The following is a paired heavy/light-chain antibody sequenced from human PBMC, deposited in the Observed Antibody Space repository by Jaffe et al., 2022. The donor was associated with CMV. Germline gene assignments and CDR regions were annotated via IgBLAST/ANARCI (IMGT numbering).Heavy chain of an antibody. D-gene: IGHD2-8*02. CDR2: IWYDGSNK. V-gene: IGHV3-33*08. CDR1: GFTFSTFA. Sequence: QVQLVESGGGVVQPGRSLRLSCAASGFTFSTFAMHWVRQAPGKGLEWVALIWYDGSNKDHADSVKGRFTISRDNSKNTLYLQMNSLRAEDTAVYYCAGILTGWNAFNIWGQGTMVTVSP. CDR3: AGILTGWNAFNI. J-gene: IGHJ3*02.
Light chain of an antibody. J-gene: IGLJ3*02. CDR2: DVS. CDR3: SSYTTRGAGVL. V-gene: IGLV2-14*03. Sequence: QSALTQPASVSGSPGQSITISCTGTSSDIGGYNYVSWYQQHPGKAPKLIIYDVSDRPSGVSNRFSGSKSDNTASLTISGLQAEDEADYYCSSYTTRGAGVLFGGGTKLTVL. CDR1: SSDIGGYNY.